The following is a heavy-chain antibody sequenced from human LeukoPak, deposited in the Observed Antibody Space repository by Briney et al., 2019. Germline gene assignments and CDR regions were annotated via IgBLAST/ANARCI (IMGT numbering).Heavy chain of an antibody. CDR1: GGSFSGYY. J-gene: IGHJ4*02. D-gene: IGHD6-19*01. CDR3: ARITAVAGNLGFDY. CDR2: INHSGST. Sequence: PSETLSLTCAVYGGSFSGYYWSWIRQPPGKGLEWIGEINHSGSTNYNPSLKSRVTISVDTSKNQFSLKLSSVTAADTAVYYCARITAVAGNLGFDYWGQGTLVTVSS. V-gene: IGHV4-34*01.